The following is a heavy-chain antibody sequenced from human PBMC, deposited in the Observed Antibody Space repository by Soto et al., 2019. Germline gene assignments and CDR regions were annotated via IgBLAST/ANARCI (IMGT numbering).Heavy chain of an antibody. D-gene: IGHD3-16*02. CDR3: ARVMITFGGVIEYYFDY. Sequence: GGSLRLSCAASGFTFSDYYMSWIRQAPGKGLEWVSYISSSSYTNYADSVKGRFTISRDNAKNSLYLQMNSLRAEDTAVYYCARVMITFGGVIEYYFDYWGQGTLVTVSS. J-gene: IGHJ4*02. V-gene: IGHV3-11*06. CDR2: ISSSSYT. CDR1: GFTFSDYY.